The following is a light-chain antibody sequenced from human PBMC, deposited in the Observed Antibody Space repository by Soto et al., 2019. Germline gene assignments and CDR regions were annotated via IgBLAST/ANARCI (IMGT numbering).Light chain of an antibody. Sequence: EIVLTQSPATLSLSPGERATLSCRASQISSSYLAWYQQKPGQAPRLLIYDTPNRATGVPARFSGSGSGTDFTLTISSLEPEDFAVYYCHQRSNWPPGFTFGPGTKVDIK. CDR1: QISSSY. CDR3: HQRSNWPPGFT. J-gene: IGKJ3*01. CDR2: DTP. V-gene: IGKV3-11*01.